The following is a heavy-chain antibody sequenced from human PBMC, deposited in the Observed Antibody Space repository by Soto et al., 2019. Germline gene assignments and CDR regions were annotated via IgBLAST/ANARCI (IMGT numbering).Heavy chain of an antibody. CDR3: ASQDYDSSGYFFDY. J-gene: IGHJ4*02. CDR2: IYYSGST. CDR1: GGSLSSGGYY. V-gene: IGHV4-31*03. Sequence: SETLSLTCTVSGGSLSSGGYYWSWIRQHPGKGLEWIGYIYYSGSTYYTPSLQSRVTISVDTSKNQFSLKLSSVTAADTAVYYCASQDYDSSGYFFDYWGQGTLVTVSS. D-gene: IGHD3-22*01.